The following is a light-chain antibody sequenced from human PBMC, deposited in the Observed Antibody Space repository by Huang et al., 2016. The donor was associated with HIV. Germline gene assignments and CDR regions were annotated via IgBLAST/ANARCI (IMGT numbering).Light chain of an antibody. CDR3: HQSSSFPWT. J-gene: IGKJ1*01. V-gene: IGKV6-21*01. CDR1: QSIGYT. CDR2: YAS. Sequence: EIVLTQSPDFQSVTPKEKVNITCRAIQSIGYTLQWYQQKPGQAPKLLIKYASQSFAGFPSRFSGSGSGTDFTLTIKSLEAEDAATYYCHQSSSFPWTFGQGTKVE.